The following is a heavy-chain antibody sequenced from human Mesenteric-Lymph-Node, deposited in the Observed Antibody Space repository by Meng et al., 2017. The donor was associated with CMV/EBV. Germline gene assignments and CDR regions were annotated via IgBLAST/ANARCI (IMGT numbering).Heavy chain of an antibody. CDR1: GFTFSSYD. Sequence: GGSLRLSCAASGFTFSSYDMHWVRQATGKGLEWVSAIGAGGDTYYPGSVKGRFTISRDNSKNTLYLQMNSLRAEDTAVYYCAKDRGAARPGFRYFDYWGQGTLVTVSS. D-gene: IGHD6-6*01. J-gene: IGHJ4*02. V-gene: IGHV3-13*04. CDR3: AKDRGAARPGFRYFDY. CDR2: IGAGGDT.